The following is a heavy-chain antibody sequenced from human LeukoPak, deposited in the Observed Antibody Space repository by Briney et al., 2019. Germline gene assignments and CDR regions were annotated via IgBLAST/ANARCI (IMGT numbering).Heavy chain of an antibody. CDR2: IYPGDSDI. D-gene: IGHD3-22*01. V-gene: IGHV5-51*01. CDR1: GSSFTSYW. J-gene: IGHJ4*02. Sequence: GESLQISCKGSGSSFTSYWIGWVRQPPGKGLEWMGTIYPGDSDIRDSPSFRGQVTISADKSVSTAYLQWSSLKASDTAMYYCARRLSGYYGDYWGQGTLVTVSS. CDR3: ARRLSGYYGDY.